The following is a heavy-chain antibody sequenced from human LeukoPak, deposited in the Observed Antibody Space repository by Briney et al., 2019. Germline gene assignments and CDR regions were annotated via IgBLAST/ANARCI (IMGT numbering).Heavy chain of an antibody. CDR1: GYTFTSYA. CDR2: INAGNGNT. J-gene: IGHJ4*02. CDR3: ARCKVGATKDLDY. Sequence: ASVKVSCKASGYTFTSYAMHWVRQAPGQRLEWMGWINAGNGNTKYSQKFQGRVTITRDTSASTAYMELSSLRSEDTAVYYCARCKVGATKDLDYWGQGTLVTVSS. D-gene: IGHD1-26*01. V-gene: IGHV1-3*01.